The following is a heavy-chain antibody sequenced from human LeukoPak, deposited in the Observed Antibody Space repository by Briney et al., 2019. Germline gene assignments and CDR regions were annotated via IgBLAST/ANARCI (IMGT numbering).Heavy chain of an antibody. CDR3: ARDGNSGTYQFFDF. CDR1: GFTFSTYA. CDR2: ISSDGRNQ. D-gene: IGHD1-26*01. V-gene: IGHV3-30*04. J-gene: IGHJ4*02. Sequence: GGSLRLSCAASGFTFSTYAMHWVRQSPGKGLGWVAVISSDGRNQYYPDSVKGRFTIARDNSKNTLYLQMNSLRADATAVYYCARDGNSGTYQFFDFWGQGTLVTVSS.